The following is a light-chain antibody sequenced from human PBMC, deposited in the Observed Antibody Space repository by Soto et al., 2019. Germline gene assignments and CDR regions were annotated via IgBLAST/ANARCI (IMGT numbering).Light chain of an antibody. Sequence: DIQMTQSPSSLSASVGDRVTITCRTSQTITTSLNWYRQKPGKAPDLLIYAASSLQSGIPSRFGGRGSGTDFTLTITGLQPEDFATYYCQQSYRTPPITFGQGTRLEIK. V-gene: IGKV1-39*01. CDR3: QQSYRTPPIT. CDR1: QTITTS. J-gene: IGKJ5*01. CDR2: AAS.